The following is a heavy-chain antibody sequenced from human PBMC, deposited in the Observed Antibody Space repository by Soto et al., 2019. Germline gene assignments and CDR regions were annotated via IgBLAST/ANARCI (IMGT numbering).Heavy chain of an antibody. CDR2: IIPFLNAI. D-gene: IGHD4-4*01. Sequence: QVQLVQSGAEVKKPGSSVKVSCKASRGTFSSYAVSWVRQAPGQGLEWVGGIIPFLNAINYAQKFRGRVSITAAESTATVYMEVNSLRSEDTAVYYCAGQTVGALDFYYGMDVWGQGTTVTVSS. CDR3: AGQTVGALDFYYGMDV. J-gene: IGHJ6*02. V-gene: IGHV1-69*01. CDR1: RGTFSSYA.